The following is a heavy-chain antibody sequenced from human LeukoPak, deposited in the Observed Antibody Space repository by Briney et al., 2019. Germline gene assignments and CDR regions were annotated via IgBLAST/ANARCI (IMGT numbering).Heavy chain of an antibody. CDR2: IYYSGST. CDR3: ARGAGSYYFYGMDV. J-gene: IGHJ6*02. V-gene: IGHV4-59*01. CDR1: GGSISSYF. Sequence: PSETLSLTCTVSGGSISSYFWSWIRQPPGKGLEWIGHIYYSGSTNYNPSLKSRVTVSVDTSKNQFSLKLSSVTAADTAVYYCARGAGSYYFYGMDVWGQGTTVTVSS.